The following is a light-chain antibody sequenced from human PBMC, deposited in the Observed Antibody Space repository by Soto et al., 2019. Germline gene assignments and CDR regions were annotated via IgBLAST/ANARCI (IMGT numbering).Light chain of an antibody. CDR2: GTS. J-gene: IGKJ4*01. CDR1: QSVGSN. CDR3: QQYTDWPWGT. V-gene: IGKV3-15*01. Sequence: EIVMTQSPATLSVSPGERATLSCRASQSVGSNLAWYQQKPGQAPRLLMYGTSTRATGIPARFSGSGSGTEFTLTISSVQSEDFAVYYCQQYTDWPWGTFGGGTKVGIK.